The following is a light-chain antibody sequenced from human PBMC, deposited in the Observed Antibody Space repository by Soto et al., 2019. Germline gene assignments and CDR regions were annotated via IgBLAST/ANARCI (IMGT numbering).Light chain of an antibody. V-gene: IGKV1-39*01. J-gene: IGKJ2*01. Sequence: DLELAQSPSSLYASVGDRVTITCRASQDIKNDLFWYQQKRGKGPVLLIYGASTLQSGVPSRFTGSGYETDFSLTITSLHPEDFATYYCQQSYSTPPYTCGQGTKVEI. CDR2: GAS. CDR1: QDIKND. CDR3: QQSYSTPPYT.